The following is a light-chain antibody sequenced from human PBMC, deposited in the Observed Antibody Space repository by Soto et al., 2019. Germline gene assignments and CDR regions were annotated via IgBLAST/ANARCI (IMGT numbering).Light chain of an antibody. V-gene: IGKV3-20*01. CDR3: QQYGSSGT. J-gene: IGKJ1*01. Sequence: EIVLTQSPGTLSLSPGERATLSCRASQSIASSYLAWYQQRPGQPPRLLLYRTFNRATGIPDRFSGGGSGTDFTLTISSLEPEDFAVYYCQQYGSSGTFGQGTKVEIK. CDR1: QSIASSY. CDR2: RTF.